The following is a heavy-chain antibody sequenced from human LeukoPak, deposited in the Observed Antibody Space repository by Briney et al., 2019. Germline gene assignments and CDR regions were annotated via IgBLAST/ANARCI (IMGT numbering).Heavy chain of an antibody. V-gene: IGHV4-34*01. J-gene: IGHJ4*02. CDR3: AGLVGRYSSGLYYYYFDY. D-gene: IGHD3-22*01. CDR1: GGSFSKYY. Sequence: PSETLSLTCAVDGGSFSKYYWSWVRQPPGKGLEWIGEMYLSGTTHSNPSVKSRVTISIDKSKNQFFLNLSSVTAADTAVYYCAGLVGRYSSGLYYYYFDYWGQGTLVTVSS. CDR2: MYLSGTT.